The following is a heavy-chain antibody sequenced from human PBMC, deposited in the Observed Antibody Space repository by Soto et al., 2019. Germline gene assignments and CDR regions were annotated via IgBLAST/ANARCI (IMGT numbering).Heavy chain of an antibody. Sequence: QVQLVESGGGVVQPGRSLRLSCAASGFTFSSYGMHWVRQAPGKGLEWVAVIWSDGSNKYYADSVKGRFTISRDNSKNTLYLQMNRLRADDTAVYYCARKPGYCSGGSCYSYYYYGMDVW. V-gene: IGHV3-33*01. CDR2: IWSDGSNK. CDR1: GFTFSSYG. J-gene: IGHJ6*01. CDR3: ARKPGYCSGGSCYSYYYYGMDV. D-gene: IGHD2-15*01.